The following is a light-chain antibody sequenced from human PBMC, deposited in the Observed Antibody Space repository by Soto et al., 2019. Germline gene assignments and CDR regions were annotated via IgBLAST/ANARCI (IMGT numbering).Light chain of an antibody. Sequence: QSLLTQPPSVSGAPRQRVTISCTGSSSNIGAGYDVHWYQQLPGTAPKLLIYGNSNRPSGVPDRFSGSKSGTSASLAITGLQAEDEADYYCQSYDSSLSGSVFGGGTKLTVL. CDR3: QSYDSSLSGSV. CDR2: GNS. CDR1: SSNIGAGYD. J-gene: IGLJ3*02. V-gene: IGLV1-40*01.